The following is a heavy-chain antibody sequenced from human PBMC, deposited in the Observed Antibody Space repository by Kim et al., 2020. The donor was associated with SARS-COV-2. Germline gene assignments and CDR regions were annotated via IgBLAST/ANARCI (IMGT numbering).Heavy chain of an antibody. CDR3: AKVRGRYHFFGMDV. J-gene: IGHJ6*02. Sequence: GGSLRLSCAASGFTFSNSAMSWVRQAPGKGLEWVSAISGADGSTYYVESVKGRFTISRDNSKNTLFLQLNSLQAEDTATYDCAKVRGRYHFFGMDVWGQGTTVTVSS. D-gene: IGHD3-10*01. V-gene: IGHV3-23*01. CDR2: ISGADGST. CDR1: GFTFSNSA.